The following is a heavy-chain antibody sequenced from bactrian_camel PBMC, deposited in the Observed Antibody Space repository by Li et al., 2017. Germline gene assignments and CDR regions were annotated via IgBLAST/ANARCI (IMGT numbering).Heavy chain of an antibody. CDR3: AATMYEKCSSASRWLRVYRNEFYY. CDR2: VHSDGNI. V-gene: IGHV3S55*01. CDR1: GLTFDDSY. Sequence: HVQLVESGGGSVQPGGSLKLSCTATGLTFDDSYMGWYRQSPGNKCELVATVHSDGNIYYQDIVKGRFTLSRDNAKNTLYLQMNTLKPEDTAMYYCAATMYEKCSSASRWLRVYRNEFYYWGKGTQVTVS. D-gene: IGHD1*01. J-gene: IGHJ4*01.